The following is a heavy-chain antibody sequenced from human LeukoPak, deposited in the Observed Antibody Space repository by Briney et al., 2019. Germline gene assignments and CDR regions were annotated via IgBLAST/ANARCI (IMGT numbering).Heavy chain of an antibody. CDR1: GFTFSSYE. V-gene: IGHV3-33*08. J-gene: IGHJ4*02. CDR2: IWFDGSNK. Sequence: GGSLRLYCAASGFTFSSYEMNWVRQAPGKGLEWVAVIWFDGSNKFYADSVKGRFTISRDNSKNTLYLQMNTLRAEDTAVYYCARDHQHTYTNYGDYWGQGTLVTVSS. D-gene: IGHD4-11*01. CDR3: ARDHQHTYTNYGDY.